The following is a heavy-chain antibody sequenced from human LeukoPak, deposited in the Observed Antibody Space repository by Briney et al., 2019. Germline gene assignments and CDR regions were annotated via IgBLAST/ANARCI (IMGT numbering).Heavy chain of an antibody. CDR1: GGSFSGYY. CDR2: INHSGST. Sequence: SETLSLTCAVYGGSFSGYYWSWIRQPPGKGLEWIGEINHSGSTNYNPSLKSRVTISVDTSKNQFSLKLSSVTAADTAVYYCARGIGRYYYGSGSYYYYYYMDVWSKGTTVTVSS. CDR3: ARGIGRYYYGSGSYYYYYYMDV. J-gene: IGHJ6*03. V-gene: IGHV4-34*01. D-gene: IGHD3-10*01.